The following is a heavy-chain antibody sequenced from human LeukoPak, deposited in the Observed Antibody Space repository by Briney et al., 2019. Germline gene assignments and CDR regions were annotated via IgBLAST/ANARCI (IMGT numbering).Heavy chain of an antibody. CDR1: GGSISSGSYY. J-gene: IGHJ4*02. CDR3: ARGLYYDFWRGYPYFDY. V-gene: IGHV4-61*02. Sequence: SETLSLTCTVSGGSISSGSYYWSWIRQPAGKGLEWIGRIYTSGSTNYNPSLKSRVTISVDTSKNQFSLKLSSVTAADTAVYYCARGLYYDFWRGYPYFDYWGQGTLVTVSS. D-gene: IGHD3-3*01. CDR2: IYTSGST.